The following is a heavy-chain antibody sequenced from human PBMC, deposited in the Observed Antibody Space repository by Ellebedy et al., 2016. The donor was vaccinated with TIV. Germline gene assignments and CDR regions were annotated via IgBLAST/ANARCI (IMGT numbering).Heavy chain of an antibody. CDR3: ATGAGDRYST. CDR1: GYTLTELS. D-gene: IGHD2-21*02. V-gene: IGHV1-24*01. J-gene: IGHJ4*02. CDR2: FDPEEGER. Sequence: AASVKVSCKVSGYTLTELSMHWVRQAPGKGLEWMGRFDPEEGERIYAQKFQGRVTMSEDTYTDTAYMELSSLRSDDTAVYYCATGAGDRYSTWGQGALVTVSS.